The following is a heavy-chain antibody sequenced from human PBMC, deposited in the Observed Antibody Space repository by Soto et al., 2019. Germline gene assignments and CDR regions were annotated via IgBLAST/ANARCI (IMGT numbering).Heavy chain of an antibody. J-gene: IGHJ3*02. V-gene: IGHV4-38-2*01. D-gene: IGHD3-22*01. Sequence: SETLSLTCAVSGYSISRGFYWGWIRQSPGKGLEWIGSIYHTGNTYYNASLRSRVTISVDTSKNQFSLKLTSVTAADTAVYYCERNKMYYHNSGNYSLDGFDIWGQGPMVAVSS. CDR2: IYHTGNT. CDR3: ERNKMYYHNSGNYSLDGFDI. CDR1: GYSISRGFY.